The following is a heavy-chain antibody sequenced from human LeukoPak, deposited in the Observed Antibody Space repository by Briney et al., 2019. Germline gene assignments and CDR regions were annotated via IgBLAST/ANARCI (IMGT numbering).Heavy chain of an antibody. CDR1: GFTFDNSW. Sequence: GGSLRLCCAASGFTFDNSWMNCVRQATGKGLEGVASINPDDSAKYYVDAVRGRFTISRDNAKNSLYLQMSSLRAEDTAVYYCARDRAYSSFDYWGQGTLVTVSS. CDR2: INPDDSAK. J-gene: IGHJ4*02. V-gene: IGHV3-7*01. CDR3: ARDRAYSSFDY. D-gene: IGHD5-18*01.